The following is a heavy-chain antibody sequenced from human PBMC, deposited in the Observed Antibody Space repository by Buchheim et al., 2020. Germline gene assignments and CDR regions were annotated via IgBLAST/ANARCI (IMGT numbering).Heavy chain of an antibody. J-gene: IGHJ4*02. Sequence: QVQLVESGGGVVQPGRSLRLSCAASGFTFSSYAMHCVRQAPGKGLEWVAVISYDGSNKYYADSVKGRFTISRDNSKNTLYLQMNSLRAEDTAVYYCARDWYWNYSPFDYWGQGTL. CDR3: ARDWYWNYSPFDY. CDR1: GFTFSSYA. D-gene: IGHD1-7*01. V-gene: IGHV3-30*04. CDR2: ISYDGSNK.